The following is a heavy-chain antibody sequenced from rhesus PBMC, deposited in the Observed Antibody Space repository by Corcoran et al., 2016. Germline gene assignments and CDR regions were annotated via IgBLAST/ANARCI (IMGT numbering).Heavy chain of an antibody. CDR1: GGSLSDDYY. CDR2: LYGSGGGT. CDR3: ASIVGATLGLSDY. D-gene: IGHD1-44*02. Sequence: QVQLQESGPGLVKPSETLSLTCAVSGGSLSDDYYWSWIRQPPGKGLEWIVYLYGSGGGTNYNPSRKNRVTISIDTSKNQFSLKLSSGTAADTAVYYCASIVGATLGLSDYWGQGVLVTVSS. V-gene: IGHV4-106*01. J-gene: IGHJ4*01.